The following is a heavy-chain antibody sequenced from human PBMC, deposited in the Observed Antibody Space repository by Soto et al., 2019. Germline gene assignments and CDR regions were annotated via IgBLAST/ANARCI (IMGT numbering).Heavy chain of an antibody. CDR2: IDWDDDK. V-gene: IGHV2-70*11. J-gene: IGHJ5*02. CDR3: ARISIDYGSGSYHQIDP. Sequence: SGPTLVNPTQTLTLTCTFSGFSLSTSGMCVSWNSQPPGKALEWLARIDWDDDKYYSTSLKTRLTISKDTSKNQVVLTMTNMDPVDTATYYCARISIDYGSGSYHQIDPWGQGTLVTVSS. D-gene: IGHD3-10*01. CDR1: GFSLSTSGMC.